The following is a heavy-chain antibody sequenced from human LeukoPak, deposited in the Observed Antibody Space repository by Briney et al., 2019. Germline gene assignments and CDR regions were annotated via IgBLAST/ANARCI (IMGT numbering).Heavy chain of an antibody. V-gene: IGHV4-61*02. Sequence: SETLSLTCTVSGGSISSGSYYWSWIRQPAGKGLEWIGRIYTSGGTNYNPSLKSRVTMSVDTSKNQFSLNLSSVTPADTAVYYCARGIYSSGWYWLDPWGQGILVTVSS. CDR1: GGSISSGSYY. D-gene: IGHD6-19*01. CDR2: IYTSGGT. CDR3: ARGIYSSGWYWLDP. J-gene: IGHJ5*02.